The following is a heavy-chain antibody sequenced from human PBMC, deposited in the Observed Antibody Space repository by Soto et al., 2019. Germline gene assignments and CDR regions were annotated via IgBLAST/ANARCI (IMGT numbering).Heavy chain of an antibody. CDR2: IYYSGST. V-gene: IGHV4-39*01. Sequence: PSETLSLTCTVSGGSISSSSYYWGWIRQPPGKGLEWIGSIYYSGSTYYNPSLKSRVTISVDTSKNQFSLKLSSVTAADTAVYYCARRYRAGRFDPWGQGTLVTVSS. D-gene: IGHD2-2*02. CDR3: ARRYRAGRFDP. CDR1: GGSISSSSYY. J-gene: IGHJ5*02.